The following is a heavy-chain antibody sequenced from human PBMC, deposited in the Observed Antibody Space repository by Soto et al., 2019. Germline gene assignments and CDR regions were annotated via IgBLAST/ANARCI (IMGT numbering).Heavy chain of an antibody. CDR2: ISGRGGST. D-gene: IGHD3-22*01. CDR3: AKATMTLVVIRLDS. CDR1: GFTFSNYA. V-gene: IGHV3-23*01. J-gene: IGHJ4*02. Sequence: GGSLRLSCAASGFTFSNYAMNWVRQAPGKGLEWVSTISGRGGSTYYADSVKGRFTISRDNTKNILYLQMNSLRAEDTAVYYCAKATMTLVVIRLDSWGQGTLVTVSS.